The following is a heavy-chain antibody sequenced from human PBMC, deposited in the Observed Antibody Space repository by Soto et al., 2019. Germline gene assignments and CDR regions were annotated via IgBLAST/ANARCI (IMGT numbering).Heavy chain of an antibody. CDR1: GFTVSSHA. CDR3: APHVSCSGGSCQYDAFAI. J-gene: IGHJ3*02. D-gene: IGHD2-15*01. V-gene: IGHV3-23*01. CDR2: ITADGGT. Sequence: EVQVLESGGGLVQPGGSLRLSCEGSGFTVSSHAMTWIRQAPGKGPEWVSTITADGGTYYADSVKGRFAMSRDTSENTLYLRMNSLGAEDMAAYYCAPHVSCSGGSCQYDAFAIRGQGTMVTVSS.